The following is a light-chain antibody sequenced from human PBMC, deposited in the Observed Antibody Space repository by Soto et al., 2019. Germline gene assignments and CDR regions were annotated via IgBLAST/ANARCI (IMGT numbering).Light chain of an antibody. CDR1: SSNIGDNT. CDR2: SSN. Sequence: QSVLAQPPSASGTPGQRVTISCSGSSSNIGDNTVNWYQHLPGTAPKLLIYSSNQRPSGVPDRFSGSKSGTSASLAIGGLQSGDEADYYCAAWDDSLNGVVFGGGTKLTVL. CDR3: AAWDDSLNGVV. J-gene: IGLJ2*01. V-gene: IGLV1-44*01.